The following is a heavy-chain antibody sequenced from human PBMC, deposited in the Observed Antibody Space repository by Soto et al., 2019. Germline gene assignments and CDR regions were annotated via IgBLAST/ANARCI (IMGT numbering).Heavy chain of an antibody. V-gene: IGHV2-5*02. Sequence: QITLKESGPTLVKPTQTLTLTCTFSGFSLSTREVGVGWIRQPPGKALEWLALIYWDDDKRYRPSLKSRLTIVKDTSKHLVILIMTNMDPEDTDTYYCAHRAYYYGSGSYSTHWCQGILVTVSS. D-gene: IGHD3-10*01. CDR3: AHRAYYYGSGSYSTH. J-gene: IGHJ4*02. CDR2: IYWDDDK. CDR1: GFSLSTREVG.